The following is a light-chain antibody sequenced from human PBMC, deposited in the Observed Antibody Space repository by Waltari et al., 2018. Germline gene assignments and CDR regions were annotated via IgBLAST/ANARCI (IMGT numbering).Light chain of an antibody. V-gene: IGKV1-9*01. Sequence: QLTPSPSSLSASVGARVTITCRASQGISSFLAWYQQKAGKAPKLLIYAASTLQSGVPSRFSGSGSGTDFTLTISSLQPEDFATYYCQQLNSYPPTFGGGTKVEIK. CDR2: AAS. CDR3: QQLNSYPPT. J-gene: IGKJ4*01. CDR1: QGISSF.